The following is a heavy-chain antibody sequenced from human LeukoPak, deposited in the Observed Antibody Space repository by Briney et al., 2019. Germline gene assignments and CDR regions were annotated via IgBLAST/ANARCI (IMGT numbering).Heavy chain of an antibody. CDR1: GYTFTGYY. CDR3: ARDSDYYDSSGYSNGAFDI. V-gene: IGHV1-2*02. D-gene: IGHD3-22*01. CDR2: INPNSGGT. J-gene: IGHJ3*02. Sequence: GASVKVSCKASGYTFTGYYMHWVRQAPGQGLEWMGWINPNSGGTNYAQKFQGRVTMTRDTSISTAYMELSRLRSDDTAVYYCARDSDYYDSSGYSNGAFDIWGQGTMVTVSS.